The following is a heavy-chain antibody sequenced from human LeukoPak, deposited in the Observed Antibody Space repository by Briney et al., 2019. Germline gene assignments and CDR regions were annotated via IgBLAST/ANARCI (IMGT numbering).Heavy chain of an antibody. CDR2: IIGSGSTI. CDR3: ARVSEWTNDY. CDR1: GFTFSSYE. D-gene: IGHD3-3*01. Sequence: GGSLRLSCAASGFTFSSYEMNWFRQAPGKGLEWVSYIIGSGSTIYYADSVKGRFTISRDNAKNSLYLQMNSLIAEDTAVYYCARVSEWTNDYWGQGTLVTVSS. V-gene: IGHV3-48*03. J-gene: IGHJ4*02.